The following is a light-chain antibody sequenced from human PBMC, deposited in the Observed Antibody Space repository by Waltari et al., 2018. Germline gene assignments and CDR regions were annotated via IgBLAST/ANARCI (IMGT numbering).Light chain of an antibody. CDR3: YSTDNNGRGV. CDR1: ALPKKY. CDR2: EDK. Sequence: SYELTQPPSVSVSPGQTARITCSGAALPKKYAYWYQQKSGQTPVLVIYEDKKRPSGIPERVSGSSSGTVATLTISGAQVEDEADYFCYSTDNNGRGVFGGGTKLTVL. J-gene: IGLJ2*01. V-gene: IGLV3-10*01.